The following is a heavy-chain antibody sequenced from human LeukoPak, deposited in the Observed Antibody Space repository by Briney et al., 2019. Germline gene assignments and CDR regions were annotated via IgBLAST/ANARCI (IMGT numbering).Heavy chain of an antibody. CDR3: ARGPTISETGYFDY. D-gene: IGHD1-1*01. Sequence: SETLSLTCAVYGGSFSDYYRSWIRQSPGKGLEWIAEINHRGDTNYNPSVKSRVSISVDTSKNQFSLKVTSLTAADTAVYYCARGPTISETGYFDYWGQGTLVTVSS. CDR2: INHRGDT. CDR1: GGSFSDYY. J-gene: IGHJ4*03. V-gene: IGHV4-34*01.